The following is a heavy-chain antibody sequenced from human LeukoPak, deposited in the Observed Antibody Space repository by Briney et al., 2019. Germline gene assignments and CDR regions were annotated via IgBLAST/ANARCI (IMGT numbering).Heavy chain of an antibody. Sequence: GGALRLSCAASGFTFSSYGMHWVRQAPGKGLEWVAFIRYDGSNKYYADSVKGRFTISRDNSKNTLYLQMNSLRAEDTAVYYCAKDLLGDYGDYSDYWGQGTLVTVSS. CDR1: GFTFSSYG. CDR2: IRYDGSNK. D-gene: IGHD3-16*01. V-gene: IGHV3-30*02. J-gene: IGHJ4*02. CDR3: AKDLLGDYGDYSDY.